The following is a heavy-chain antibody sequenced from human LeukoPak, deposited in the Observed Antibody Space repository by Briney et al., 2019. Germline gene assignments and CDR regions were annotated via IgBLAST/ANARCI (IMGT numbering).Heavy chain of an antibody. V-gene: IGHV4-30-2*01. CDR1: GGSISSGGYS. Sequence: PSQTLSLTCAVSGGSISSGGYSWSWIRQPPGKGLEWIGYIYHSGSTYYNPSLKSRVTISVDRSKNQFSLKLSSVTAADTAVYYCARRYIVVVPAAKRWLTANWFDPWGQGTLVTVSS. CDR2: IYHSGST. J-gene: IGHJ5*02. CDR3: ARRYIVVVPAAKRWLTANWFDP. D-gene: IGHD2-2*01.